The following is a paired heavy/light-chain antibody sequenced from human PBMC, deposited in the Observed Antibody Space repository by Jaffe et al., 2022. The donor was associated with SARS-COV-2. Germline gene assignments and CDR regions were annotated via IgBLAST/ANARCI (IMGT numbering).Heavy chain of an antibody. CDR3: ATWFSASYLESVTDDY. CDR1: GFTFSDYS. J-gene: IGHJ4*02. Sequence: EVQLVESGGALVQPGGSLRLSCAASGFTFSDYSMNWVRQAPGKGLECIAYITNSRTKTYYADSVKGRFTISRDNAQNSLYLQMNSLREEDTAMYYCATWFSASYLESVTDDYWGQGTLVTVSS. V-gene: IGHV3-48*02. CDR2: ITNSRTKT. D-gene: IGHD1-26*01.
Light chain of an antibody. CDR3: SSFTSNSPLKS. CDR1: SSDIGGYKY. V-gene: IGLV2-14*03. CDR2: DAS. Sequence: QSALTQPASLSGSPGQSITISCTGTSSDIGGYKYVSWYQQHPGKVPQLIIYDASRRPSGVSNRFSGSKSGSTASLIISGLQAEDEADYYCSSFTSNSPLKSFGGGTRLTVL. J-gene: IGLJ2*01.